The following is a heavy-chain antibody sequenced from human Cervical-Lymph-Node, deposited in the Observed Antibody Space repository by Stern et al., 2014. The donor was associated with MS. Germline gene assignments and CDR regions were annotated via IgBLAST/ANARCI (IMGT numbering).Heavy chain of an antibody. CDR2: IVPIFGTA. CDR1: GDTFSSYA. V-gene: IGHV1-69*01. D-gene: IGHD1-1*01. CDR3: ARDSTTGMDV. J-gene: IGHJ6*02. Sequence: QVQLVQSGAEVKKPGSSVKVSCKTSGDTFSSYAISWVRQGPGQGLEWMGGIVPIFGTANYGEKFQGRVTITADVSTNTAYMELSRLGSDDTAVYYCARDSTTGMDVWGQGTTVTVSS.